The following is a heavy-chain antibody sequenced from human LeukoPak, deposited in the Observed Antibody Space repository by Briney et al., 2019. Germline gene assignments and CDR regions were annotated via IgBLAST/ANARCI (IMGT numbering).Heavy chain of an antibody. V-gene: IGHV3-33*01. D-gene: IGHD6-19*01. CDR3: ARDRPGYSSGWYDAFDI. CDR1: GFTFSSYG. J-gene: IGHJ3*02. CDR2: IWYDGSNR. Sequence: GSLRLSCAASGFTFSSYGMHWVRQAPGKGLEWVAVIWYDGSNRYYADSVKGRFTISRDNSKNTLYLQMNSLRAEDTAVYYCARDRPGYSSGWYDAFDIWGQGTTVTVSS.